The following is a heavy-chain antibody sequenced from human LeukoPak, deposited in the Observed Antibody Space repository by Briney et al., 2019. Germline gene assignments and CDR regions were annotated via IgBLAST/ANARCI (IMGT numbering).Heavy chain of an antibody. CDR3: VGQLLRVV. J-gene: IGHJ6*04. CDR1: GFPFSAYW. V-gene: IGHV3-7*01. Sequence: GGSLRLSRTASGFPFSAYWISWVRQAPGKGLEWVANIKEDGSVQDYADSVKGRFTISRDNAKNSLYLQMNSLRVDDTGVYYCVGQLLRVVWGKGTTVTVSS. CDR2: IKEDGSVQ. D-gene: IGHD2-2*01.